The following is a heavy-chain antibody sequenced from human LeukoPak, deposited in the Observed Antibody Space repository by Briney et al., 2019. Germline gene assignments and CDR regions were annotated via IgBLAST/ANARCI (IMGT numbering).Heavy chain of an antibody. J-gene: IGHJ5*02. V-gene: IGHV4-39*01. CDR2: IAYSGST. D-gene: IGHD2-2*01. CDR3: AGLGFCTSTSGP. Sequence: SETLSLTCTVSGGSVGSSTYYWGWIPPPPGKGLEWIASIAYSGSTYTPSLKSRVTISVDTSKNQFSLKLSSVTAADTAVYYCAGLGFCTSTSGPWGQGTLVTVSS. CDR1: GGSVGSSTYY.